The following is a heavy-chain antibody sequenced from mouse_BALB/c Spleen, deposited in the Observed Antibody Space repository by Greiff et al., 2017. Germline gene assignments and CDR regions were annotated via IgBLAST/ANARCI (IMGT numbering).Heavy chain of an antibody. CDR1: GFTFSDFY. CDR3: ARGHYDGYYGGY. Sequence: DVKLVESGGGLVQPGGSLRLSCATSGFTFSDFYMEWVRQPPGKRLEWIAASRNKANDYTTEYSASVKGRFIVSRDTSQSILYLQMNALRAEDTAIYYCARGHYDGYYGGYWGQGTTLTVSS. V-gene: IGHV7-1*02. D-gene: IGHD2-3*01. J-gene: IGHJ2*01. CDR2: SRNKANDYTT.